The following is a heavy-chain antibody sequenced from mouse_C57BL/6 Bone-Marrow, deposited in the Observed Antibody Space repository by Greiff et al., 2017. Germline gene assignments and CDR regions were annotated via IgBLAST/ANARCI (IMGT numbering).Heavy chain of an antibody. CDR1: GFTFSSYA. CDR2: ISDGGSYT. CDR3: ASDSYAMDY. V-gene: IGHV5-4*01. Sequence: HLVESGGGLVKPGGSLKLSCAASGFTFSSYAMSWVRQTPEKRLEWVATISDGGSYTYYPDNVKGRFTISRDNAKNNLYLQMSHLKSEDTAMYYCASDSYAMDYWGQGTSVTVSS. J-gene: IGHJ4*01.